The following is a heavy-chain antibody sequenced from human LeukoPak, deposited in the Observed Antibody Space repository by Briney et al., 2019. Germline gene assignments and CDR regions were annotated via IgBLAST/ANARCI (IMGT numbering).Heavy chain of an antibody. Sequence: SVKVSCKASGGTLSSYAIIWVRQAPGHGLECSGRINPILGVPDYVQKFQGRVTISADTSTSAAYMELSSLRSEDTAVDYCAREVGYSGANWFDPWGQGTLVTVSS. D-gene: IGHD5-12*01. CDR3: AREVGYSGANWFDP. J-gene: IGHJ5*02. CDR2: INPILGVP. V-gene: IGHV1-69*04. CDR1: GGTLSSYA.